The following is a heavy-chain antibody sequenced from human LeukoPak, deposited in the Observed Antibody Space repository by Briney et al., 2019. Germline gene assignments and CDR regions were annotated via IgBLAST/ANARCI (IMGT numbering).Heavy chain of an antibody. CDR2: IKQDGSEK. CDR1: GFTFSSYW. J-gene: IGHJ4*02. V-gene: IGHV3-7*01. CDR3: ARDDYGDCFDY. D-gene: IGHD4-17*01. Sequence: GGSLRLSCAASGFTFSSYWMSWVRQAPGKGLEWVANIKQDGSEKYYVDSVKGRFTISRDNAKNSLYLQMNSLRAKDTAVYYCARDDYGDCFDYWGQGTLVTVSS.